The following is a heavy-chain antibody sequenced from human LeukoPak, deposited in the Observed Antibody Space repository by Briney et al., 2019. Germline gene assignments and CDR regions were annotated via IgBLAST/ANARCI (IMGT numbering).Heavy chain of an antibody. CDR2: ISWNSGSI. J-gene: IGHJ4*02. Sequence: PGGSLRLSCAASGFTFDDYAMHWVRQAPGKGLEWVSGISWNSGSIGYADSVKGRFTISRDNAKNSLYLQMNSLRAEDMALYYCAKDKGSGVGYFDYWGQGTLVTVSS. D-gene: IGHD6-19*01. CDR1: GFTFDDYA. CDR3: AKDKGSGVGYFDY. V-gene: IGHV3-9*03.